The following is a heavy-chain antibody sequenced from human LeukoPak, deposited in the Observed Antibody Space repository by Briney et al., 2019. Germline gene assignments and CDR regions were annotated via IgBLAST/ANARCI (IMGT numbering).Heavy chain of an antibody. CDR1: GFTFSSCA. V-gene: IGHV3-23*01. D-gene: IGHD3-22*01. Sequence: GGSLSLSCAASGFTFSSCAMSWVRQAPGNVPELVSAISGSCGSTYYADSVKGRFTISRDNSKNTLYLQMNSRRAADTAVYYCARVWVGDSSGNHFDYWGQGTLVTVSS. CDR3: ARVWVGDSSGNHFDY. CDR2: ISGSCGST. J-gene: IGHJ4*02.